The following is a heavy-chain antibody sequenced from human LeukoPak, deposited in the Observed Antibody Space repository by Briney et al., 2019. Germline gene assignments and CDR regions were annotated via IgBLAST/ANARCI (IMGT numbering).Heavy chain of an antibody. CDR2: IGTAGDT. D-gene: IGHD6-19*01. J-gene: IGHJ4*02. V-gene: IGHV3-13*01. Sequence: GGSLRVSCAASGFTFNSYDMHWVRQAIGKGLEWVSAIGTAGDTYYPGSVKGRFTISRENAKNSLYLQMNSLRAGDTAVYYCARAVAGTLAYWGQGTLVTVSS. CDR1: GFTFNSYD. CDR3: ARAVAGTLAY.